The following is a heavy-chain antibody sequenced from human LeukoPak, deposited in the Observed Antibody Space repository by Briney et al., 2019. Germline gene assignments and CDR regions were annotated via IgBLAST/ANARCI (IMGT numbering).Heavy chain of an antibody. J-gene: IGHJ4*02. D-gene: IGHD3-9*01. CDR1: GGTFSSYA. CDR3: ARDQNRYFDWLPFFDY. V-gene: IGHV1-69*04. Sequence: SVKVSCKASGGTFSSYAISWVRQAPGQGLEWMGRIIPILGIANCAQKFQGRVTITADKSTSTAYMELSSLRSEDTAVYYCARDQNRYFDWLPFFDYWGQGTLVTVSS. CDR2: IIPILGIA.